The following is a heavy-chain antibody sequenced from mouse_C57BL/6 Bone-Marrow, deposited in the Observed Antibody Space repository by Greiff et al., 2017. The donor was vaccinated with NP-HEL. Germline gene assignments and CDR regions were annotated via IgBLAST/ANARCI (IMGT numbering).Heavy chain of an antibody. CDR2: ISDGGSYT. J-gene: IGHJ4*01. CDR1: GFTFSSYA. CDR3: ARDQKYLRRDAMDY. V-gene: IGHV5-4*01. Sequence: EVKLMESGGGLVKPGGSLKLSCAASGFTFSSYAMSWVRQTPEKRLEWVATISDGGSYTYYPDNVKGRFTISRDNAKNNLYLQMSHLKSEDTAMYYCARDQKYLRRDAMDYWGQGTSVTVSS. D-gene: IGHD5-1*01.